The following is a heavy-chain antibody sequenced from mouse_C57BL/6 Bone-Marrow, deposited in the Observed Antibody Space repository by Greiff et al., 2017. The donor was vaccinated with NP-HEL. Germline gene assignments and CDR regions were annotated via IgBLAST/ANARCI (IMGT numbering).Heavy chain of an antibody. V-gene: IGHV1-22*01. J-gene: IGHJ2*01. D-gene: IGHD2-3*01. CDR2: INPNNGGT. Sequence: EVHLVESGPELVKPGASVKMSCKASGYTFTDYNMHWVKQSHGKSLEWIGYINPNNGGTSYNQKFKGKATLTVNKSSSTAYMELRSLTSEDSAVYYCAREGWLLPRDYWGQGTTLTVSS. CDR1: GYTFTDYN. CDR3: AREGWLLPRDY.